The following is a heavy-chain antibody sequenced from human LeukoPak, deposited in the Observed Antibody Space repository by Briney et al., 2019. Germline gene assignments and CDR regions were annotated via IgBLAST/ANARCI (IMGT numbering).Heavy chain of an antibody. CDR3: AMGKGQHCSY. J-gene: IGHJ4*02. V-gene: IGHV4-34*01. CDR2: INHSGST. D-gene: IGHD3-3*02. Sequence: PSETLSLTCAVYGGSFSGYYWSWIRQPPGKGPEWIGEINHSGSTNYNPSLKSRVTISVDTSKNQFSLKLSSVTAADTAVYYCAMGKGQHCSYWGQGTLVTVSS. CDR1: GGSFSGYY.